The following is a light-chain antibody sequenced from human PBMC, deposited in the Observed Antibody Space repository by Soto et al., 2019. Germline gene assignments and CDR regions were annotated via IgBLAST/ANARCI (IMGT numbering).Light chain of an antibody. J-gene: IGKJ2*01. CDR2: GAS. Sequence: EIVMTQSPVTLSVSPGERATLSCRASQSESNHLAWYQQKPGQAPRLLIYGASTRAIGIPARFSGSGSGTEFTLTISSLQSEDFAVYYCQQYNNWPPRTFGQGTKLEIK. V-gene: IGKV3-15*01. CDR3: QQYNNWPPRT. CDR1: QSESNH.